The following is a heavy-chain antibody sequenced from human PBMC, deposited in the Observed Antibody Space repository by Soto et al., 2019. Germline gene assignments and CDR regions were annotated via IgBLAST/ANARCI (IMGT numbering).Heavy chain of an antibody. J-gene: IGHJ6*03. V-gene: IGHV1-8*01. Sequence: ASVKVSCKASGYTFTSYYINWVRHATGQGLEWMGWMNPNSGNTGYAQKFQGRVTMTRNTSISTAYMELSSLRSEDTAVYYCARRGPPLIYYDFWSGYFAPSYYSYMDVWGKGNAVTISS. CDR3: ARRGPPLIYYDFWSGYFAPSYYSYMDV. CDR2: MNPNSGNT. D-gene: IGHD3-3*01. CDR1: GYTFTSYY.